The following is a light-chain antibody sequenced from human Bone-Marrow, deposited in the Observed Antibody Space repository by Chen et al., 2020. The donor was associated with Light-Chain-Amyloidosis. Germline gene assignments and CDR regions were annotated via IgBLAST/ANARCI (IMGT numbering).Light chain of an antibody. CDR2: DVS. V-gene: IGLV3-21*02. Sequence: SYVLTQPSSVSVAPGQTAMSACGGNNIGATSVHWYQQTPGQAPLLVVYDVSDRPSGIPERLSGSNSGNTATLTISRVEAGDEADYYCQVWDRSSDRPVFGGGTKLTV. CDR3: QVWDRSSDRPV. CDR1: NIGATS. J-gene: IGLJ3*02.